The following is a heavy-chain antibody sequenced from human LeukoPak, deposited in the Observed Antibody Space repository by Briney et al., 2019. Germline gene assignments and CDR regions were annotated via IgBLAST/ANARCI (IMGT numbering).Heavy chain of an antibody. CDR2: IKSKTDGGTT. CDR3: TTSMVRGVITDY. J-gene: IGHJ4*02. V-gene: IGHV3-15*01. D-gene: IGHD3-10*01. Sequence: GGSLRLSCAASGFTFSSYAMSWVRQAPGKGLEWVGRIKSKTDGGTTDYAAPVKGRFTISRDDSINTLYLQMNSLKTEDTAVYYCTTSMVRGVITDYWGQGTLVTVSS. CDR1: GFTFSSYA.